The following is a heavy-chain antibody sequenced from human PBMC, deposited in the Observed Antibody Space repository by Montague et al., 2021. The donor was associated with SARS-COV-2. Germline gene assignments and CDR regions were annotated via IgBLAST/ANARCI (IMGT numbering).Heavy chain of an antibody. D-gene: IGHD3-3*01. V-gene: IGHV4-34*01. CDR1: GGSFSGYY. J-gene: IGHJ4*02. CDR3: ASTAVGVAPYYFDY. CDR2: TNHSGST. Sequence: SETLSLTCAVYGGSFSGYYWSWIRQPPGKGLEWIGETNHSGSTNYNPSLKSRVTISVDTSKNQFSLKLSSLTAADTAVYYRASTAVGVAPYYFDYWGQGTLVNGSS.